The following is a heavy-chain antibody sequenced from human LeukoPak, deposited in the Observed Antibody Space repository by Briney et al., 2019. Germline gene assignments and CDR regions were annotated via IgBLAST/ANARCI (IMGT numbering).Heavy chain of an antibody. CDR3: ARDSADFWSGYSPAGYYYYMDV. CDR1: GGSISSYY. Sequence: PSETLSLTCTVSGGSISSYYWSWIRQPAGKGLEWIGRIYTSGSTNYNPSLKSRATISVDKSKNQFSLKLSSVTAADTAVYYCARDSADFWSGYSPAGYYYYMDVWGKGTTVTVSS. CDR2: IYTSGST. D-gene: IGHD3-3*01. V-gene: IGHV4-4*07. J-gene: IGHJ6*03.